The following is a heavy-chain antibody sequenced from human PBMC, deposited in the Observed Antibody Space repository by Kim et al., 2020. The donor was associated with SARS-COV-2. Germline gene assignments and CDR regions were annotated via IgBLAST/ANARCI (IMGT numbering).Heavy chain of an antibody. D-gene: IGHD1-1*01. CDR3: ARDVRSVKLERRSGYYYSGMDG. V-gene: IGHV4-31*03. CDR2: IYYSGST. CDR1: GGSISSGGYY. Sequence: SETLSLTCTLSGGSISSGGYYWSWIRQHPGKGLEWIGYIYYSGSTYYNPSLKSRVTISVDTSKNQFSLKLSSVTAADTAVYYCARDVRSVKLERRSGYYYSGMDGWGQGTTVTVSS. J-gene: IGHJ6*02.